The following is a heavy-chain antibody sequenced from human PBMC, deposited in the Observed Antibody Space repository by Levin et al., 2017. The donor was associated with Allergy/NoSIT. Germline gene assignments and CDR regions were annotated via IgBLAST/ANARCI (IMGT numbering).Heavy chain of an antibody. CDR3: VRAGSGNNYYSDY. V-gene: IGHV3-72*01. CDR1: AFSLTGHY. D-gene: IGHD1-26*01. Sequence: GESLKISCAASAFSLTGHYMDWVRQAPGKGLEWAGRSRNKANSYSTEYAASVKGRFSISRDDSKNSLYLQMNSLKIEDTAVYYCVRAGSGNNYYSDYWGQGTLVTVSS. J-gene: IGHJ4*02. CDR2: SRNKANSYST.